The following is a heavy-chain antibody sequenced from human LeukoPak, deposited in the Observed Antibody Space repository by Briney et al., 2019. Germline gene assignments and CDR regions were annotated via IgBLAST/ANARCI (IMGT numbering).Heavy chain of an antibody. J-gene: IGHJ6*03. CDR1: GFTFSSYS. D-gene: IGHD5-24*01. Sequence: GGSLRLSCAASGFTFSSYSMNWVRQAPGNGLEWVAVISYDGSNKYYADSVKGRFTISRDNSKNTLYLQMNSLRAEDTAVYYCARVSDGFYYYYYMDVWGKGTTVTVSS. CDR3: ARVSDGFYYYYYMDV. CDR2: ISYDGSNK. V-gene: IGHV3-30*03.